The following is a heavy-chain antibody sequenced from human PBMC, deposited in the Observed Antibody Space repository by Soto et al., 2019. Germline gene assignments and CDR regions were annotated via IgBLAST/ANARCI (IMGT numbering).Heavy chain of an antibody. CDR1: GFTFSSTG. D-gene: IGHD2-2*01. J-gene: IGHJ6*02. Sequence: QVQLVESGGGVVQPGRSLRLSCEASGFTFSSTGIHWVRQAPGKGLEWVAVISYDGSNKYYADSVKGRFSISRDNSKNTVYLEMNSLRVEVTAVYYCAKEGCSSTSCVAFLDVWGQGTTVTAS. CDR2: ISYDGSNK. V-gene: IGHV3-30*18. CDR3: AKEGCSSTSCVAFLDV.